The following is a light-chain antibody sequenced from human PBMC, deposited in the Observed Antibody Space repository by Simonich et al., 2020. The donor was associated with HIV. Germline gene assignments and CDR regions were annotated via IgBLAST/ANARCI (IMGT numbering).Light chain of an antibody. J-gene: IGKJ1*01. CDR1: QSVSSN. Sequence: IVMTQSPASMSVSPGERATRSCRASQSVSSNLAWYQQKAGQAPRLLLYGASTRATGIPARFSGSGSGTEFTLTISSMQSEDFAVYYCQQYSKWSKTFGQGTKVEIK. CDR3: QQYSKWSKT. CDR2: GAS. V-gene: IGKV3-15*01.